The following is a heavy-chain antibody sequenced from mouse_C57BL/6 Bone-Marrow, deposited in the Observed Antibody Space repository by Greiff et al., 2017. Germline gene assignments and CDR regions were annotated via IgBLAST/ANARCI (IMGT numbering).Heavy chain of an antibody. CDR3: ARFYYYGSSQGAMDY. CDR2: INPYNGGT. D-gene: IGHD1-1*01. J-gene: IGHJ4*01. V-gene: IGHV1-19*01. CDR1: GYTFTDYY. Sequence: EVKLVESGPVLVKPGASVKMSCKASGYTFTDYYMNWVKQSHGKSLEWIGVINPYNGGTSYNQKFKGKATLTVDKSSSTAYMELNSLTSEDSAVYYCARFYYYGSSQGAMDYWGQGTSVTVSS.